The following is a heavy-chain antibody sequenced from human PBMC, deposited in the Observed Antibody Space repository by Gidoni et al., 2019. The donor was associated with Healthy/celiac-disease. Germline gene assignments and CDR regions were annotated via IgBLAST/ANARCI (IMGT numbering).Heavy chain of an antibody. CDR3: ATGPGNIAAANWFDP. D-gene: IGHD6-13*01. Sequence: QVQLVQSGSEVKKPGASVKVSCKVSGYTLTAFSMHWVRQAPGKGLEWMGGFDPEDGETIYAQKFQGRVTMTEDTSTDTAYMELSSLRSEDTAVYYCATGPGNIAAANWFDPWGQGTLVTVSS. J-gene: IGHJ5*02. V-gene: IGHV1-24*01. CDR1: GYTLTAFS. CDR2: FDPEDGET.